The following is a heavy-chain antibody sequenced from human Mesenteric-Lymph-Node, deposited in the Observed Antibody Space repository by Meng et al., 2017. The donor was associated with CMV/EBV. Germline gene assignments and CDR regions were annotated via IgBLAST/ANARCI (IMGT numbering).Heavy chain of an antibody. Sequence: SETLSLTCTISGGSISSSSYYWGWIRQPPGKGLEWIGSIYFSGSTFYNPSLKSRATISVDTSKNQFSLKLSSVTPADTAVYYCASSSRVDAFDIWGQGTMVTVSS. CDR1: GGSISSSSYY. CDR3: ASSSRVDAFDI. D-gene: IGHD3-3*01. J-gene: IGHJ3*02. CDR2: IYFSGST. V-gene: IGHV4-39*01.